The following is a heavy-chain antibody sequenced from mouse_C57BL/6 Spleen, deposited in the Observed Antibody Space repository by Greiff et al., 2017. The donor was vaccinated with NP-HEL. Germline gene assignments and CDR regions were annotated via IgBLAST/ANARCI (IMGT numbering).Heavy chain of an antibody. J-gene: IGHJ2*01. CDR2: IYPGSGNT. Sequence: LVESGAELVRPGASVKLSCKASGYTFTDYYINWVKQRPGQGLEWIARIYPGSGNTYYNEKFKGKATLTAEKSSSTAYMQLSSLTSEDSAVYFCARGVNCDYWGQGTTLTVSS. D-gene: IGHD2-2*01. CDR1: GYTFTDYY. V-gene: IGHV1-76*01. CDR3: ARGVNCDY.